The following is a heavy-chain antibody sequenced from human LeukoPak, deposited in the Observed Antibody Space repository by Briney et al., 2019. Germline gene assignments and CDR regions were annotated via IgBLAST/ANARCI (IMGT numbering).Heavy chain of an antibody. J-gene: IGHJ4*02. Sequence: GALVKVSCKASGYTFTGYYMHWVRQAPGQGLEWMGWINPNSGGTNYAQKFQGRVTMTRDTSISTAYMELSRLRSDDTAVYYCARVAVSRKMIHFDYWGQGTLVTVSS. V-gene: IGHV1-2*02. CDR1: GYTFTGYY. CDR2: INPNSGGT. D-gene: IGHD6-19*01. CDR3: ARVAVSRKMIHFDY.